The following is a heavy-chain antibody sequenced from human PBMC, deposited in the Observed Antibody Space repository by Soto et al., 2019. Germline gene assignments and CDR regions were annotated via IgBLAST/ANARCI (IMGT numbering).Heavy chain of an antibody. Sequence: EVHLLESGGDLVQPGGSLRLSCEASGFTFSSYAMSWVRQAPGKGLEWVSGISVGGGSPYYADSVKGRFTISRDNSKNTLSLQMNSLRVEDTALYYCAKEPGADYGDYCDYWGQGTLVTVSS. CDR3: AKEPGADYGDYCDY. V-gene: IGHV3-23*01. D-gene: IGHD4-17*01. CDR2: ISVGGGSP. J-gene: IGHJ4*02. CDR1: GFTFSSYA.